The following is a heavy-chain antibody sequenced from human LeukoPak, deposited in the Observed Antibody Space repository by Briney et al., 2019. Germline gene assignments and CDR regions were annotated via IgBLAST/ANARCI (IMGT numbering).Heavy chain of an antibody. J-gene: IGHJ5*02. V-gene: IGHV3-74*01. CDR1: GFTFSSYW. Sequence: GGSLRLSCAASGFTFSSYWMHWVRQAPGKGLVWVSRINCDGSSTSYADSVKGRFTISRDNAKNSLYLQMNSLRAEDTALYYCAKAPYSSSALPWFDPWGQGTLVTVSS. CDR2: INCDGSST. CDR3: AKAPYSSSALPWFDP. D-gene: IGHD6-6*01.